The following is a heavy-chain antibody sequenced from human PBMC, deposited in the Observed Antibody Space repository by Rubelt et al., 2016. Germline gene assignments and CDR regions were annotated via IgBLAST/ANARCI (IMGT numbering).Heavy chain of an antibody. V-gene: IGHV4-39*07. CDR1: GGSISSSSYY. Sequence: QLQLQESGPGLVKPSETLSLTCTVSGGSISSSSYYWGWIRQPPGKGLEWIGSIYYSGSTYYNPSLSVLVTISVGTAKNQFSLKLSSVTAADTAVYYCARGPSSVGANIYSHWGQGTLVTVSS. CDR3: ARGPSSVGANIYSH. D-gene: IGHD1-26*01. J-gene: IGHJ4*02. CDR2: IYYSGST.